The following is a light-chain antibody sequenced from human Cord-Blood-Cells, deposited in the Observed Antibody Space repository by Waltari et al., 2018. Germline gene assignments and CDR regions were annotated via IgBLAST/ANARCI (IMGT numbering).Light chain of an antibody. J-gene: IGKJ2*01. CDR3: QQYGSSPYT. CDR2: GAS. Sequence: EIVLTQSPGTLSLSPGERATLSCRASQSVSSSYLAWYQQKPGQAPRLLIYGASSRATGIPDMFSGSGSRTDFTLTISRLEPEDFAVYYCQQYGSSPYTFGQGTKLEIK. V-gene: IGKV3-20*01. CDR1: QSVSSSY.